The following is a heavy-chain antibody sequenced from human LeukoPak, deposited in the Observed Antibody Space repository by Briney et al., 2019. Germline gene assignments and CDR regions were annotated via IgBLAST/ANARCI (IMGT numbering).Heavy chain of an antibody. V-gene: IGHV4-30-4*08. CDR1: GGSISSGDYY. CDR3: ARGGGYYDILTGYSPYYYYMDV. Sequence: SETLSLTCTVSGGSISSGDYYWSWIRQPPGKGLEWIGYIYYSGSTYYNPSLKSRVTISVDTSKNQFSLKLSSVTAADTAVYYCARGGGYYDILTGYSPYYYYMDVWGKGTTVTVSS. CDR2: IYYSGST. J-gene: IGHJ6*03. D-gene: IGHD3-9*01.